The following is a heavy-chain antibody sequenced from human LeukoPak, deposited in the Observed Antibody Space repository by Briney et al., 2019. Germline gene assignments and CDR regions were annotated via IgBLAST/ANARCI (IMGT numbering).Heavy chain of an antibody. CDR3: ARVRPPIIVR. CDR2: IYYSGST. J-gene: IGHJ4*02. Sequence: SETLSLTCTVSGGSISSSSYYWGWIRQPPGKGLEWIGSIYYSGSTYYNPSLKSRVTISVDTSKNQFSLKLSSVTAADTAVYYCARVRPPIIVRWGQGTLVTVSS. V-gene: IGHV4-39*07. CDR1: GGSISSSSYY. D-gene: IGHD3-10*01.